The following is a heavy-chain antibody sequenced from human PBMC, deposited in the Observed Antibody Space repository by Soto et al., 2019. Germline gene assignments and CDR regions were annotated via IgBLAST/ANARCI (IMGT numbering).Heavy chain of an antibody. J-gene: IGHJ3*02. Sequence: ASVKVSCKASGYTFTGYYMHWVRQAPGQGLEWMGWINPNSGGTNYAQKFQGWVTMTRDTSISTAYMELSRLRSDDTAVYYCARGGRRRWPYDAFDIWGQGTMVTVSS. CDR1: GYTFTGYY. D-gene: IGHD1-26*01. CDR2: INPNSGGT. V-gene: IGHV1-2*04. CDR3: ARGGRRRWPYDAFDI.